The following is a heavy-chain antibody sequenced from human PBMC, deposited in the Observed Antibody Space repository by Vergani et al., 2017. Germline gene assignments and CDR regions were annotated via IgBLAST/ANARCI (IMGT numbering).Heavy chain of an antibody. J-gene: IGHJ5*02. D-gene: IGHD3-10*01. CDR2: IHSSGTT. CDR1: GGSITSGSFY. V-gene: IGHV4-61*02. Sequence: QVQLHESGSGLVKPSQTLSLTCTVSGGSITSGSFYWSWIRQPAGKGLEWIGRIHSSGTTNYNPSLKSRVTLSVDTSKNQLSLRMTSVTAADTAVYYCARDSWTSELRGVYWFDTWGQGTLVSVSS. CDR3: ARDSWTSELRGVYWFDT.